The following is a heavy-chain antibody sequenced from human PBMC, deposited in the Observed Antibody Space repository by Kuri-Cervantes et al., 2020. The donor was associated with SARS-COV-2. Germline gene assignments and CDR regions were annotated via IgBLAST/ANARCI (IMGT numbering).Heavy chain of an antibody. V-gene: IGHV4-34*01. CDR2: INHSGST. J-gene: IGHJ2*01. CDR3: ARAELGLGWFFDL. Sequence: GSLRLSCEVCGGSLSYYYWSWVRQPPGKGLEWIGEINHSGSTNYNPSLKSRVTISGDTSKNQFSLKLSSVTAADTAVYYCARAELGLGWFFDLWGRGTLVTVSS. CDR1: GGSLSYYY. D-gene: IGHD6-13*01.